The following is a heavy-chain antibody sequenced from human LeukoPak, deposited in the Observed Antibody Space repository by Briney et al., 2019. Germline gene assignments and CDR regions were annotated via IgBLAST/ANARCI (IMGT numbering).Heavy chain of an antibody. V-gene: IGHV1-18*01. CDR3: ARDLGSGSDY. Sequence: ASVKVSCKASRYTFTTYDINWVRQAPGQGLEWMGWISAYNGNTNYAQKLQGRVTMTTDTSTSTAYMELRSLRSDDTAVYYCARDLGSGSDYWGQGTLVTVSS. J-gene: IGHJ4*02. CDR1: RYTFTTYD. CDR2: ISAYNGNT. D-gene: IGHD6-19*01.